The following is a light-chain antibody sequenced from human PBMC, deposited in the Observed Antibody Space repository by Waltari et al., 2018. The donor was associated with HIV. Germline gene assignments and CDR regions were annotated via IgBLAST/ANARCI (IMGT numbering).Light chain of an antibody. Sequence: QSVLTLPPSVSAAPGQMVTLSCSGTRSNIGNNYVSWYQQVPGTTPKLLIYYNNMRPSGIPDRVSGSKSGTSATLGINGLQTGDEADYDCGTWDHSLRGVIIGGGTNLAVL. CDR3: GTWDHSLRGVI. V-gene: IGLV1-51*01. J-gene: IGLJ2*01. CDR1: RSNIGNNY. CDR2: YNN.